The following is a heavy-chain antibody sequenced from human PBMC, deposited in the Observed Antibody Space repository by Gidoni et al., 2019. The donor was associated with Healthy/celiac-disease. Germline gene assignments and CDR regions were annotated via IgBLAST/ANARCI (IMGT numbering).Heavy chain of an antibody. CDR1: GFTFSRYA. V-gene: IGHV3-30-3*01. D-gene: IGHD5-18*01. Sequence: QVQLVESGGGVVQPGRSLRLSCAASGFTFSRYAMHWVRQAPGKGLEWVAVISYDGSNKYYADSVKGRFTISRDNSKNTLYLQMNSLRAEDTAVYYCARDTRGGQWTSMVTYWGQGTLVTVSS. CDR3: ARDTRGGQWTSMVTY. J-gene: IGHJ4*02. CDR2: ISYDGSNK.